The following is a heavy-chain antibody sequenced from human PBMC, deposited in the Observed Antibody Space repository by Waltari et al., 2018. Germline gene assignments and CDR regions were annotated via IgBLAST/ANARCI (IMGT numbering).Heavy chain of an antibody. Sequence: QLQLQESGPGLVKPSETLSLTYTVSGGSLSRSSYYWGWIRQPPGKGLEWIGSIYYSGSTYYNQSLKSRVTISVDTSKNQFSLKLSSVTAADTAVYYCARSLTGRDYWGQGTLVTVSS. D-gene: IGHD7-27*01. CDR1: GGSLSRSSYY. CDR3: ARSLTGRDY. CDR2: IYYSGST. J-gene: IGHJ4*02. V-gene: IGHV4-39*07.